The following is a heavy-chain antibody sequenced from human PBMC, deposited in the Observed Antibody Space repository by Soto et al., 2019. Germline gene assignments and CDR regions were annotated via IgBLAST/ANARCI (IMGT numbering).Heavy chain of an antibody. CDR1: GFSFSSYS. CDR3: ARGPICSNGVCYEGVFDY. Sequence: EVQLVESGGGLVKPGGSLRLSCAASGFSFSSYSMNWVRQAPGKGLEWVSSITSGSSYIYYADSVKGRFTISRDNAKNSLYLQMNSLRAEDTAVYYCARGPICSNGVCYEGVFDYWGQGTLVNVPS. D-gene: IGHD2-8*01. J-gene: IGHJ4*02. V-gene: IGHV3-21*01. CDR2: ITSGSSYI.